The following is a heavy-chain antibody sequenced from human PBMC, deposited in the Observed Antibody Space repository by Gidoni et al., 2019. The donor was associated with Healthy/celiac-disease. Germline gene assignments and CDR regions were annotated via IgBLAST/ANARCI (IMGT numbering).Heavy chain of an antibody. J-gene: IGHJ4*02. D-gene: IGHD1-26*01. CDR3: AREGLLLRYFDY. CDR2: IYYSGST. V-gene: IGHV4-39*07. CDR1: GASISSSSYY. Sequence: QLQLQESGPGLVKPSETLSLTCTVPGASISSSSYYWGWIRQPPGKGLEWIGSIYYSGSTYYNPSLKSRVTISVDTSKNQFSLKLSSVTAADTAVYYCAREGLLLRYFDYWGQGTLVTVSS.